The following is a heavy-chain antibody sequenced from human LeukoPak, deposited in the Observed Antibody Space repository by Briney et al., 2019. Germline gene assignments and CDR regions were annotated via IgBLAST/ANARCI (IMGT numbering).Heavy chain of an antibody. Sequence: TGGSLRLSCAASGFTFSDYYMSWIRQAPGKGLEWLSYISSSGRTIYYADSVKGRFTTSRDNAKNSLYLQMNSLRVEDTAVYYRAGHYYHGSGHGGYWGQGTLVTVSS. V-gene: IGHV3-11*01. J-gene: IGHJ4*02. CDR2: ISSSGRTI. CDR3: AGHYYHGSGHGGY. CDR1: GFTFSDYY. D-gene: IGHD3-22*01.